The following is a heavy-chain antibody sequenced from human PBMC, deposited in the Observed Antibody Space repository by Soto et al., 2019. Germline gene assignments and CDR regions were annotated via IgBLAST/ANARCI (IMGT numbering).Heavy chain of an antibody. D-gene: IGHD3-22*01. V-gene: IGHV3-23*01. CDR3: AKGTELVVVITTYDY. Sequence: PGGSLRLFCAASGFTFSSYAMSWVRQAPGKGLEWVSAISGSGGSTYYADSVKGRFTISRDNSKNTLYLQMNSLRAEDTAVYYCAKGTELVVVITTYDYWGQGTLFTVSS. CDR1: GFTFSSYA. J-gene: IGHJ4*02. CDR2: ISGSGGST.